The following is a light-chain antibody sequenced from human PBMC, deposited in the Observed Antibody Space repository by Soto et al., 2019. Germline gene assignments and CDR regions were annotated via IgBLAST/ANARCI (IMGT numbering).Light chain of an antibody. CDR3: QQSYATHS. Sequence: DIQMTQSPSSLSASVGDRVTITCRASQSISTYLNWYQQKPGKAPKLLIYTASGLQGGVPSRFSSSGSGTDFTLTISSLQPEDFATYYCQQSYATHSFGQGTRVEIK. CDR2: TAS. V-gene: IGKV1-39*01. CDR1: QSISTY. J-gene: IGKJ1*01.